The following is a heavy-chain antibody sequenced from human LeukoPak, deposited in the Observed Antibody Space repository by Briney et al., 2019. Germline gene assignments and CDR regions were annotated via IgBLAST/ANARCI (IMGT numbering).Heavy chain of an antibody. CDR1: GGTFSSYA. CDR3: AASDSGYDLVFWFVP. D-gene: IGHD5-12*01. V-gene: IGHV1-69*05. J-gene: IGHJ5*02. CDR2: IIPIFGTA. Sequence: GASVKVSCKASGGTFSSYAISWVRQAPGQGLEWMGRIIPIFGTANYAQKFQGRVTITTDESTSTAYMELSSLRSEDTAVYYCAASDSGYDLVFWFVPWGQGTLVTVSS.